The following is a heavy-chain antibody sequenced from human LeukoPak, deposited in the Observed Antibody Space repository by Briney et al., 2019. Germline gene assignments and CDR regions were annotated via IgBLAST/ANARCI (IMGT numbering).Heavy chain of an antibody. V-gene: IGHV4-39*01. CDR2: IYYSGNT. J-gene: IGHJ4*02. D-gene: IGHD3-22*01. CDR1: GRSISSSSYH. CDR3: VRYSSGYCNY. Sequence: PSETLSLTCTVAGRSISSSSYHWGWIRQPPGNGLELIGTIYYSGNTYYNPSLKSRVTISVDTSKNQFSLKLNSVTAADTAVYYCVRYSSGYCNYWGQGTLVSVSS.